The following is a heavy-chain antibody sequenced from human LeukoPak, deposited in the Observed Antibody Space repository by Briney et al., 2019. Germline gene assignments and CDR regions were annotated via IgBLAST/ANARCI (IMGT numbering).Heavy chain of an antibody. CDR1: GFTFSDYY. V-gene: IGHV3-11*01. D-gene: IGHD6-19*01. CDR3: ARDGRYSSGWYAWFDP. Sequence: GGSLRLSCAASGFTFSDYYMSWIRQAPGKGLEWVSYISSSGSTIYYADSVKGRFTISRDNAKNSLYLQMNSLRAEDTAVYYCARDGRYSSGWYAWFDPWGQGTLVTVSS. J-gene: IGHJ5*02. CDR2: ISSSGSTI.